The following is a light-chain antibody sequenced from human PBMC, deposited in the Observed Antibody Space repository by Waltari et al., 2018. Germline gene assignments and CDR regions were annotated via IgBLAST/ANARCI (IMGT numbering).Light chain of an antibody. CDR2: YND. Sequence: QSVLTQPPSASGTPGQRVTISCSGSSSNIGSTPVNWYQQFPTPAPKLLMYYNDRRPSGVPDRFSGSKSGTSASLAISGLQSGDEADYYCAAFDDSLNGWVFGGGTKLTVL. CDR3: AAFDDSLNGWV. CDR1: SSNIGSTP. J-gene: IGLJ3*02. V-gene: IGLV1-44*01.